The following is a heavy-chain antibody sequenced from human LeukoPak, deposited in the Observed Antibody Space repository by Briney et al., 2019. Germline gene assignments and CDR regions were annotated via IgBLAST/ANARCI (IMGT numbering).Heavy chain of an antibody. J-gene: IGHJ4*02. CDR3: AKAGYSYGYGGHTVDY. CDR1: GFTFSSYG. D-gene: IGHD5-18*01. CDR2: IWYDGSNK. Sequence: GRSLRLSCAASGFTFSSYGMHWVRQAPGKGLEWVAVIWYDGSNKYYADSVKGRFTISRDNSKNTLYLQMNSLRAEDTAVYYCAKAGYSYGYGGHTVDYWGQGTLVTVSS. V-gene: IGHV3-33*06.